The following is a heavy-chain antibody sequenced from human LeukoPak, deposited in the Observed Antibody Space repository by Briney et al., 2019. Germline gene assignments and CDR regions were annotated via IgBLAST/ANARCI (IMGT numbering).Heavy chain of an antibody. CDR1: GFTFSTYW. J-gene: IGHJ4*02. D-gene: IGHD1-1*01. V-gene: IGHV3-7*01. CDR2: IKQDGSEI. CDR3: ARGNWNPAY. Sequence: GGSLRLSCAASGFTFSTYWMTWVRQAPGEGLEWVANIKQDGSEISYVDSVKGRFTISRDNAKNSLYLQMNSLRDEDTAVYYCARGNWNPAYWGQGTLVTVSS.